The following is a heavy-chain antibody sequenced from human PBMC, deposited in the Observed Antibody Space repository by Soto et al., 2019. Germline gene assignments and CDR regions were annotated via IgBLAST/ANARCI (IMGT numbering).Heavy chain of an antibody. CDR3: ARENPYCSGGSCYGYHFDY. CDR1: GGTFSSYA. J-gene: IGHJ4*02. Sequence: ASVKVSCKASGGTFSSYAISWVRQAPGQGLEWMGWMNPNSGNTGYAQKFQGRVTMTRNTSISTAYMELSSLRSEDTAVYYCARENPYCSGGSCYGYHFDYWGQGTLVTVS. CDR2: MNPNSGNT. V-gene: IGHV1-8*02. D-gene: IGHD2-15*01.